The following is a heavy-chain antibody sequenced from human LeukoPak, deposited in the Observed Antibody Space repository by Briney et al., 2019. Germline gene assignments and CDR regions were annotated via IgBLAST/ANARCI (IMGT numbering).Heavy chain of an antibody. J-gene: IGHJ4*02. CDR2: ISWNSGSI. Sequence: GGSLRLSCAASGFTFDDYAMHWVRQAPGKGLEWVSGISWNSGSIGYADSVKGRFTISRDNAKNSLYLQMNSLRAEDTALYYCAKSSYYDILTGYYFWGQGTLVTVSS. CDR3: AKSSYYDILTGYYF. D-gene: IGHD3-9*01. CDR1: GFTFDDYA. V-gene: IGHV3-9*01.